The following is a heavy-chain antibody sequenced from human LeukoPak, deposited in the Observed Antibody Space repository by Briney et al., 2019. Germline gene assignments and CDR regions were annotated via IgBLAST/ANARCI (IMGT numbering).Heavy chain of an antibody. CDR3: ARTGYSSSWYGWWFDP. D-gene: IGHD6-13*01. Sequence: SETLSLTCTVSGGSISGSSYYWGWIRQPPGKGLEWIGSIYYSGSTYYNPSLKSRVTISVDTSKNQFSLKLSSVTAADTAVYYCARTGYSSSWYGWWFDPWGQGTLVTVSS. CDR2: IYYSGST. J-gene: IGHJ5*02. CDR1: GGSISGSSYY. V-gene: IGHV4-39*01.